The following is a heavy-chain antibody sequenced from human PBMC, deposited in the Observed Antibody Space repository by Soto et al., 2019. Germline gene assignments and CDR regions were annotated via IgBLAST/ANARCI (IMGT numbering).Heavy chain of an antibody. CDR2: ISTYNGDT. CDR3: ARSNGIAAAGPPFDY. V-gene: IGHV1-18*01. D-gene: IGHD6-13*01. CDR1: GYTFTSYG. Sequence: ASVKVSCKAAGYTFTSYGFSWVRQAPGQGLEWMGWISTYNGDTHYAQNLQGRVTMTTDTSTSTAYMELRSLRSNDTAVCYCARSNGIAAAGPPFDYWGQGTLVTVSS. J-gene: IGHJ4*02.